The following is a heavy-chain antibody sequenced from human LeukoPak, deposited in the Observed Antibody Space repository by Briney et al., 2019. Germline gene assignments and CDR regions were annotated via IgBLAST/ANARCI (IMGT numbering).Heavy chain of an antibody. CDR2: INHSGST. J-gene: IGHJ4*02. D-gene: IGHD3-10*01. Sequence: GSLRLSCAASGFTFSSYAMSWVRQAPGKGLEWIGEINHSGSTNYNPSLKSRVTISVDTSKNQFSLKLSSVTAADTAVYYCARSGVVRGVITHKTIDYWGQGTLVTVSS. V-gene: IGHV4-34*01. CDR3: ARSGVVRGVITHKTIDY. CDR1: GFTFSSYA.